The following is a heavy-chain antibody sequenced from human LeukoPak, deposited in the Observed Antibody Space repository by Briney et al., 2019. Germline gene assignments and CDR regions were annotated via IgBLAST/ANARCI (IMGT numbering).Heavy chain of an antibody. D-gene: IGHD6-6*01. V-gene: IGHV4-30-2*01. CDR3: AREYSSSSRFDP. Sequence: SETLSLICTVSGGSISSGGYYWSWIRQPPGQGLECIGYIYHSGSTYYNPSLKSRVTISVDRSKNQFSLRLSSVTAADTAVYYCAREYSSSSRFDPWGQGTLVTVSS. J-gene: IGHJ5*02. CDR2: IYHSGST. CDR1: GGSISSGGYY.